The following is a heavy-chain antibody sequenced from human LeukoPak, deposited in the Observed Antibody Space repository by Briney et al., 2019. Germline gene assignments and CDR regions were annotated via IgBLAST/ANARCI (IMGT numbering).Heavy chain of an antibody. V-gene: IGHV1-24*01. Sequence: ASVKLSFKVSGYTLSELSMQWVRQAPGKGLEWMGGFDPEDGETIYAQKFQGRVTMTEDTSTDTAYMELSSLRSEDTAVYYCATDLGLILDYWGQGTLVTVSS. CDR3: ATDLGLILDY. J-gene: IGHJ4*02. D-gene: IGHD3-16*01. CDR2: FDPEDGET. CDR1: GYTLSELS.